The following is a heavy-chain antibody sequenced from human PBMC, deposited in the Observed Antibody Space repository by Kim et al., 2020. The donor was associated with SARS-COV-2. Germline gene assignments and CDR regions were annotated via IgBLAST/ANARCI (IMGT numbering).Heavy chain of an antibody. CDR3: ARDQDYDFWSWAGGYYGMDV. Sequence: SETLSLTCTVSGGSISSGGYYWSWIRQHPGKGLEWIGYIYYSGSTYYNPSLKSRVTISVDTSKNQFSLKLSSVTAADTAVYYCARDQDYDFWSWAGGYYGMDVWGQGTTVTVSS. CDR1: GGSISSGGYY. J-gene: IGHJ6*02. D-gene: IGHD3-3*01. CDR2: IYYSGST. V-gene: IGHV4-31*03.